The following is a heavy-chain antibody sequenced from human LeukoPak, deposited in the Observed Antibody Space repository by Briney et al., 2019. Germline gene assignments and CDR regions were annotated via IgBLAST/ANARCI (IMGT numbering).Heavy chain of an antibody. J-gene: IGHJ1*01. V-gene: IGHV1-46*01. CDR1: GYTFTSYY. CDR2: INTSGGST. Sequence: ASVTVSFKASGYTFTSYYMHWVRQAPAQGLEWMGVINTSGGSTSYAQKFQGRVTMTRDTSTSTVYMELSSLRSEDTAVYYCAREEVYCSGGSCPPRYEYFQHWGQGTLVTVSS. CDR3: AREEVYCSGGSCPPRYEYFQH. D-gene: IGHD2-15*01.